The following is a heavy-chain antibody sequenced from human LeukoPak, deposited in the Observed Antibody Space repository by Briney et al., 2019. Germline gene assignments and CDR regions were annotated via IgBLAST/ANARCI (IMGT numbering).Heavy chain of an antibody. CDR2: MNPNGGNT. V-gene: IGHV1-8*01. CDR3: ARSSSSFYYYYYGMDI. CDR1: GYTFTSYD. D-gene: IGHD6-13*01. J-gene: IGHJ6*02. Sequence: ASVKVSCKASGYTFTSYDINWVRQATGQGLEWMGWMNPNGGNTGYAQKFQGRVTMTRNTSISTAYMELSSLRSEDTAVYYCARSSSSFYYYYYGMDIWGQGTTVTVSS.